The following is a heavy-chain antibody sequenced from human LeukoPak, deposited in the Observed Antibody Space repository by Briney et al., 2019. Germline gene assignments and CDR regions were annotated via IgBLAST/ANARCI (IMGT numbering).Heavy chain of an antibody. J-gene: IGHJ4*02. Sequence: GGSLRLSCAASGFTFSNYWMHWVRQAPGKGPVWVSRIKSDGSSTRFADSVQGRFTISRDNGKNTLYLQMNSLRAEDTAVCYCARGGDSSNWYPGYFEYWGQGALVTVSS. D-gene: IGHD6-13*01. V-gene: IGHV3-74*01. CDR3: ARGGDSSNWYPGYFEY. CDR1: GFTFSNYW. CDR2: IKSDGSST.